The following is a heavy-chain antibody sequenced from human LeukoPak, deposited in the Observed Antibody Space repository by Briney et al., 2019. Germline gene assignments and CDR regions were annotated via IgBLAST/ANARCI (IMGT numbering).Heavy chain of an antibody. Sequence: ASVKVSCKASGGTFSSYAISWVRQAPGQGLEWMGGIIPIFGTANYAQKFQGRVTITADESTSTAYMELSSLRSEDTAVYYCAKIAGDDSSGYYSSFDYWGQGTLVTVSS. D-gene: IGHD3-22*01. J-gene: IGHJ4*02. CDR2: IIPIFGTA. V-gene: IGHV1-69*13. CDR3: AKIAGDDSSGYYSSFDY. CDR1: GGTFSSYA.